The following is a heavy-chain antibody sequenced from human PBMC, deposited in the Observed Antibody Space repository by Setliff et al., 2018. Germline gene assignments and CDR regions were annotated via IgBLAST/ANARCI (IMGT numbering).Heavy chain of an antibody. CDR3: ARTGTYRYFDS. V-gene: IGHV4-39*01. CDR2: IHYRGTT. J-gene: IGHJ4*02. D-gene: IGHD1-1*01. Sequence: SETLSLTCTVSGGSISTYYWGWIRQPPGKGLEWIGRIHYRGTTYSNVSLASRLTISVDTSKNQFSLQLTSVTAADTAVYYCARTGTYRYFDSWGQGTRVTVSS. CDR1: GGSISTYY.